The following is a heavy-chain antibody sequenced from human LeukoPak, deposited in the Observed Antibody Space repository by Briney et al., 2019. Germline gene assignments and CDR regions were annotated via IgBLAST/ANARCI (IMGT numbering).Heavy chain of an antibody. CDR3: AKAISSAFDI. CDR1: GFTFSSYS. Sequence: GGSLRLSCAASGFTFSSYSMNWVRQAPGKGLEWVSSISSSSSYIYYADSVKGRFTVSRDNSKNTLYLQMNSLRAEDTAVYYCAKAISSAFDIWGQGTMVTVSS. V-gene: IGHV3-21*04. J-gene: IGHJ3*02. CDR2: ISSSSSYI. D-gene: IGHD3-3*01.